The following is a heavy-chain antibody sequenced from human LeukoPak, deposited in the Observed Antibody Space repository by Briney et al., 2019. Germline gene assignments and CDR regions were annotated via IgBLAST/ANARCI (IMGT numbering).Heavy chain of an antibody. Sequence: GGSLRLSCAASGFTFSSYSMNWVRQAPGKGLEWVSCISGSSSYIYYADSVKGRFTISRDNAKNSLYLQMNSLRAEDTAVYYCARGLMVRGENDAFDIWGQGTMVTVSS. CDR2: ISGSSSYI. V-gene: IGHV3-21*01. CDR3: ARGLMVRGENDAFDI. D-gene: IGHD3-10*01. CDR1: GFTFSSYS. J-gene: IGHJ3*02.